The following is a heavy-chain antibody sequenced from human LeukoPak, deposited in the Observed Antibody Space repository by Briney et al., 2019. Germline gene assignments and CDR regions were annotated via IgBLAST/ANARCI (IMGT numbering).Heavy chain of an antibody. Sequence: SETLSLTCTVSGGSISSSYYWGWIRQPPGKGLEWIGFIYYTGNTNYNPSLKSRVTISVDTSKNQFSLKLSSVTAADTAMYYCARDQYYDAFDIRGQGTMVIVSS. CDR1: GGSISSSYY. J-gene: IGHJ3*02. V-gene: IGHV4-59*01. D-gene: IGHD1-26*01. CDR2: IYYTGNT. CDR3: ARDQYYDAFDI.